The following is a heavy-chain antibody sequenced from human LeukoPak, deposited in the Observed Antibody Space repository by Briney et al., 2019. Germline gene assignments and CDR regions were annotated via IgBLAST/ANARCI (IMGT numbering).Heavy chain of an antibody. CDR3: TRDRGSSTLGDY. J-gene: IGHJ4*02. Sequence: GGSLRLSCAASGFTFSSYAMSWVRQAPGKGLEWVSAISGSGGSTYYADSVKGRFTISRDNSKNTLYLQMNSLRAEDTAVYYCTRDRGSSTLGDYWGQGTLVTVSS. D-gene: IGHD7-27*01. V-gene: IGHV3-23*01. CDR2: ISGSGGST. CDR1: GFTFSSYA.